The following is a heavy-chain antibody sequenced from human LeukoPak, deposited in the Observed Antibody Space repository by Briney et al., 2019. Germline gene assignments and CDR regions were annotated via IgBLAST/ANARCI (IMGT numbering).Heavy chain of an antibody. V-gene: IGHV4-39*01. CDR1: GASISSSNYY. CDR2: IYSSGNT. Sequence: SETLSLTCAVSGASISSSNYYWGWVRQSPGKGLEWIGNIYSSGNTYYNASLKSRVTMYIDTSKNQFSLKLSSVTAADTAMYYCAKSNGYGLIDYWGQGALVTVSS. D-gene: IGHD5-12*01. CDR3: AKSNGYGLIDY. J-gene: IGHJ4*02.